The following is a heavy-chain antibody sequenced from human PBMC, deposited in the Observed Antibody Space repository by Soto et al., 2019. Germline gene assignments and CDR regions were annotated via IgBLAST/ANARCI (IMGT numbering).Heavy chain of an antibody. V-gene: IGHV3-21*01. Sequence: GGSLRLSCAASGFTFNTYYMHWVRQAPGKGLEWVSSISSSSGYIYYADSVKGRFTISRDNAKNSLYLQMHSLRAEDTAVYYCARDLEEWYNWPEATNYYFDYWGQGTLVTVSS. CDR1: GFTFNTYY. J-gene: IGHJ4*02. CDR3: ARDLEEWYNWPEATNYYFDY. CDR2: ISSSSGYI. D-gene: IGHD1-1*01.